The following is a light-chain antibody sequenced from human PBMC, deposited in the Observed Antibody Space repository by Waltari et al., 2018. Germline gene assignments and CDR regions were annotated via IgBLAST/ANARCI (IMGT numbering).Light chain of an antibody. V-gene: IGKV3-11*01. CDR2: YAS. CDR1: QNIGTY. J-gene: IGKJ2*01. Sequence: EIVLTQSPATLSLSPGERATLSCRASQNIGTYLAWYQQKPGQAPRLLMYYASHRASGTPVRISGSASGTDFTLAISSLEPEDFAVYYCQHRSARPMYTFGQGTKLEIK. CDR3: QHRSARPMYT.